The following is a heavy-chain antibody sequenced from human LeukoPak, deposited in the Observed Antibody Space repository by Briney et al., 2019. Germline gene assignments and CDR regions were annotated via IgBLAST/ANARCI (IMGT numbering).Heavy chain of an antibody. J-gene: IGHJ6*02. V-gene: IGHV4-39*07. Sequence: TSETLSLTCTVSGGSISSSSYYWGWIRQPPGKGLEWIGSIYYSGSTYYNPSLKSRVTISVDTSKNQFSLKLSSVTAADTAVYYCARESSGWYSAYYYGMDVWGQGTTVTVSS. CDR1: GGSISSSSYY. CDR2: IYYSGST. D-gene: IGHD6-19*01. CDR3: ARESSGWYSAYYYGMDV.